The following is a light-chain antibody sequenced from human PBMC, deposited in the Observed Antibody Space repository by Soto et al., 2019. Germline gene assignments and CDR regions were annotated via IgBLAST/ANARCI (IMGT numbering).Light chain of an antibody. CDR2: GAS. CDR1: QSVGTK. V-gene: IGKV3-15*01. CDR3: QQYSSWLWT. J-gene: IGKJ1*01. Sequence: IVMTQSPATLSVSPGERANLSCRASQSVGTKFAWYQQTPGQAPRLLIYGASNSATGVPARISGSVSGTEFTRTSDSLQSEDFAIYYCQQYSSWLWTFGQGTKVEIK.